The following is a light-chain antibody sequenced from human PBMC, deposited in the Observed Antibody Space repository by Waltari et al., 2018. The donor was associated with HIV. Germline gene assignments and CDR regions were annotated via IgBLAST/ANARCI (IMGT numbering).Light chain of an antibody. Sequence: EIVLTQSPGTLSLSPGERASLSYRASRRVSSYIAWYQQKPGQAPRLLIYGASSRAAGVPDRFSGSASGADFTLTISRLEAEDSAVYLCHQYGTSPPWYTFGQGTKLQIK. V-gene: IGKV3-20*01. CDR2: GAS. CDR3: HQYGTSPPWYT. CDR1: RRVSSY. J-gene: IGKJ2*01.